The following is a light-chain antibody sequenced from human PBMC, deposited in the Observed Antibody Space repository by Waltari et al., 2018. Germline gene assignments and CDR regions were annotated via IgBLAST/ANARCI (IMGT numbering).Light chain of an antibody. Sequence: EIVLTQSPATLSLSPGERATLSCRASQSVSSYLAGYQQKSGKAPRLLIDDASNRATGMPARFSVSGSGTDFTLTISSLEPEDFAVDYCQQRSNWPSGTFGQGTKLDIK. CDR2: DAS. CDR3: QQRSNWPSGT. CDR1: QSVSSY. V-gene: IGKV3-11*01. J-gene: IGKJ1*01.